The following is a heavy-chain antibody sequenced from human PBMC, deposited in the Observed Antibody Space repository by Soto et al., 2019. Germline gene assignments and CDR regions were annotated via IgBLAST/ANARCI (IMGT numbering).Heavy chain of an antibody. CDR3: AKDAVSYNGKWDWFDS. CDR2: IGGSNTDR. CDR1: RFIFSDYA. Sequence: DVQLLQSGGGLVQPGGSLTLSCAASRFIFSDYAMNWVRQAPGKGLEWVSSIGGSNTDRYYADSVKGRFIISRDKSKNTMYVQMNSLRDDDTAVYYCAKDAVSYNGKWDWFDSWGQGTLVTVSS. J-gene: IGHJ5*01. D-gene: IGHD1-26*01. V-gene: IGHV3-23*01.